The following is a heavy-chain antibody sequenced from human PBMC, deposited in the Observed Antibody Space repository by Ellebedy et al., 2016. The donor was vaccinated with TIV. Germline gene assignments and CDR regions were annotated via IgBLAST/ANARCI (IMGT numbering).Heavy chain of an antibody. Sequence: SETLSPTXNAPGASINLNHWSWIRQPPGKGLEWIGNILHSGDTNYNPSLKGRASISVDTPKNQVFLTLSSVTAAETAVYFCARQRGGDALVTWGQGTLVTVSS. CDR2: ILHSGDT. CDR1: GASINLNH. V-gene: IGHV4-59*08. CDR3: ARQRGGDALVT. J-gene: IGHJ3*02. D-gene: IGHD6-25*01.